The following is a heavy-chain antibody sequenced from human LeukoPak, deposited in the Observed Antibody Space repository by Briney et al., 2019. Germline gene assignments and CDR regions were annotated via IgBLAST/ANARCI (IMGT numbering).Heavy chain of an antibody. CDR1: GYSFTSYW. V-gene: IGHV5-51*01. D-gene: IGHD1-26*01. CDR3: ASLSGSYYRGAFDI. J-gene: IGHJ3*02. Sequence: GESLKISCKGSGYSFTSYWIAWVRQMPGKGLGWMGIIYPGDSDTRYSPSFQGQVTISPDKSISTAYLQWSSLKASDTAMYYCASLSGSYYRGAFDIWGQGTMVTVSS. CDR2: IYPGDSDT.